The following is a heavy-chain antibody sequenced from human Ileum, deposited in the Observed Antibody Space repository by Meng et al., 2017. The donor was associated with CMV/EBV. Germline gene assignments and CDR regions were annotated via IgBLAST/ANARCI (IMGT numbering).Heavy chain of an antibody. CDR1: GFTFRRYA. J-gene: IGHJ4*02. CDR2: LNCGDAEV. V-gene: IGHV3-23*01. D-gene: IGHD2-8*02. Sequence: GESLKISCEVSGFTFRRYAMTWVRQTPGKGLEWVSTLNCGDAEVNYADSVKGRFTISRDSSKNTLYLQMHSLRADDSAVYYCAKDSTGGYPHFFEIWGQGALVTVSS. CDR3: AKDSTGGYPHFFEI.